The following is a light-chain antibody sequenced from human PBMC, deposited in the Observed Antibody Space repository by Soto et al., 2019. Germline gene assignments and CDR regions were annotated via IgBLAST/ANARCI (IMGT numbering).Light chain of an antibody. V-gene: IGKV1-5*01. J-gene: IGKJ1*01. Sequence: DIQMTQSPSTLSASVGDRVTITCRASENINRWLAWYEQKPGKAPKLLIYAASSLQSGVPSRFSGSGSGTNFTLTIRSLQPGDFETYYCEKYTAHSPRPFGQGTKVEMK. CDR1: ENINRW. CDR3: EKYTAHSPRP. CDR2: AAS.